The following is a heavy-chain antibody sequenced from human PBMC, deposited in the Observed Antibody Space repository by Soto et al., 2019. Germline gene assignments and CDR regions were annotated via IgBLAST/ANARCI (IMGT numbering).Heavy chain of an antibody. CDR1: GYSFTNYW. Sequence: GESLKISFKGSGYSFTNYWIGWVRQMPGKGLEWIGIIFPGDSDTRRSPSFQGQVTISADKSISTAFLQWSSLKASDTAIYYCARHGRFDFWSADYYNHGMDVWGQGTTVTVSS. CDR2: IFPGDSDT. J-gene: IGHJ6*02. CDR3: ARHGRFDFWSADYYNHGMDV. D-gene: IGHD3-3*01. V-gene: IGHV5-51*01.